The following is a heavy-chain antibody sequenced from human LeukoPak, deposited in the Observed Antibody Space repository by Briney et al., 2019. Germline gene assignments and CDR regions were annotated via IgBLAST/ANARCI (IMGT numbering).Heavy chain of an antibody. CDR3: AKGWGTYYDFWSGYSSYMDV. V-gene: IGHV3-23*01. Sequence: GGSLRLSCAASGFTFSSYAMSWVRQAPCKGLEWVSAITDSGGNTYYTAPVRGRFTISRDNSKNTLYLQMNSLRAEDTAVYYCAKGWGTYYDFWSGYSSYMDVWGKGTTVTVSS. CDR2: ITDSGGNT. CDR1: GFTFSSYA. D-gene: IGHD3-3*01. J-gene: IGHJ6*03.